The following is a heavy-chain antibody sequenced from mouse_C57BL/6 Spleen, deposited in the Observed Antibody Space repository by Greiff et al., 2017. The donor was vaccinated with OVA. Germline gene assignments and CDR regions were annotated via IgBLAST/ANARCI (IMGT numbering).Heavy chain of an antibody. V-gene: IGHV1-31*01. CDR3: ARGIGYNDYDGYFDV. CDR2: IYPYNGVS. J-gene: IGHJ1*03. D-gene: IGHD2-4*01. CDR1: GYLFTGYY. Sequence: EVQLQQSGPELVKPGASVKISCKASGYLFTGYYMHWVKQSHGNILDWIGYIYPYNGVSSYNQKFKGKATLTVDKSSSTAYMELRSLTSEDSAVYYCARGIGYNDYDGYFDVWGTGTTVTVSS.